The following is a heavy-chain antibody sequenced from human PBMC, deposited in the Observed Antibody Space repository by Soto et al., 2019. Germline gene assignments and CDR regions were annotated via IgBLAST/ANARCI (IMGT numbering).Heavy chain of an antibody. J-gene: IGHJ4*02. D-gene: IGHD2-15*01. CDR1: GGTFSSYT. Sequence: QVQLVQSGAEVKKPGSSVKVSCKASGGTFSSYTISWVRQAPGQGLEWMGRIIPILGIANYAQKFQGRVKITADKSTSTAYMELSSLRSEDTAVYYCARDHPNIVVVVAATPRLDYWGQGTLVTVSS. CDR2: IIPILGIA. CDR3: ARDHPNIVVVVAATPRLDY. V-gene: IGHV1-69*08.